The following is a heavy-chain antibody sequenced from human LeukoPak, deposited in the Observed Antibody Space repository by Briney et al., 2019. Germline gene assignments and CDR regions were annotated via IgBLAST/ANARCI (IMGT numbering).Heavy chain of an antibody. D-gene: IGHD4-17*01. V-gene: IGHV1-18*01. J-gene: IGHJ4*02. Sequence: ASVKVSCKASGYTFTTYGVSWVRQAPGQGLEWMGWISGYGGNTNYAQKLRGRVTMTTDTSTSTAYMDLRSLRSDDTALYYCARTVTTSSYYFDYWGQGTLVIVSS. CDR3: ARTVTTSSYYFDY. CDR1: GYTFTTYG. CDR2: ISGYGGNT.